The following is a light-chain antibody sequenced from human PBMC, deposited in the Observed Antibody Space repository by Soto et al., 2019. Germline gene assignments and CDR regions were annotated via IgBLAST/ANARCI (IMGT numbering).Light chain of an antibody. V-gene: IGKV3-15*01. CDR1: QSVSSN. Sequence: EIVMMQSPATLSVSPGERATLSCRASQSVSSNLAWYQQKPGQAPRLLTYGASTRATGIPARFSGSGSGTEFTLTISSLQSEDFAVYYCQQYNNWLWTFGQGTKVDIK. J-gene: IGKJ1*01. CDR3: QQYNNWLWT. CDR2: GAS.